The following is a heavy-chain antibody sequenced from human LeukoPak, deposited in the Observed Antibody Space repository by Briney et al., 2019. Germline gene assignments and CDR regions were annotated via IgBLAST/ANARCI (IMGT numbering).Heavy chain of an antibody. CDR1: GFTFGSYA. Sequence: GGSLRLSCAASGFTFGSYAMSWVRQAPGKGLEWVSAISGSGGTTYYADSLKGRFTISRDNSRNTLYLEMNSLRAEDTAVYYRANLPETLVVYGLTYFDSWGQGTLVTVSS. V-gene: IGHV3-23*01. CDR2: ISGSGGTT. CDR3: ANLPETLVVYGLTYFDS. J-gene: IGHJ4*02. D-gene: IGHD5/OR15-5a*01.